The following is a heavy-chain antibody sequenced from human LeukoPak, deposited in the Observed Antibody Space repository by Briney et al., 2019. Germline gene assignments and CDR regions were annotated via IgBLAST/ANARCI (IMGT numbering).Heavy chain of an antibody. J-gene: IGHJ6*03. Sequence: GGSLRLSCAASGFTFSSYEMNWVRQAPGKGLEWVSYISSSGSTIYCADSVKGRFTISRDNAKNSLYLQMNSLRAEDTALYYCARDGDTVLTRGYYYYMDVWGKGTTVTVSS. CDR2: ISSSGSTI. D-gene: IGHD4-23*01. CDR1: GFTFSSYE. V-gene: IGHV3-48*03. CDR3: ARDGDTVLTRGYYYYMDV.